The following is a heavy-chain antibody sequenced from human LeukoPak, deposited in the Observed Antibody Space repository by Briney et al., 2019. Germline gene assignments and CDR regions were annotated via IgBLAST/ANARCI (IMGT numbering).Heavy chain of an antibody. V-gene: IGHV3-30-3*01. D-gene: IGHD3-10*01. CDR1: GFTFSSYA. CDR2: VSYDGNKE. Sequence: GGSLRLSCAASGFTFSSYAMHWVRQAPGKGLEWVAVVSYDGNKEYYADSVKGRFTISRDNSKNTLYLQMNSLRAEDTAVYYCARGPPGPAGYFQYWGQGTLVTVSS. J-gene: IGHJ1*01. CDR3: ARGPPGPAGYFQY.